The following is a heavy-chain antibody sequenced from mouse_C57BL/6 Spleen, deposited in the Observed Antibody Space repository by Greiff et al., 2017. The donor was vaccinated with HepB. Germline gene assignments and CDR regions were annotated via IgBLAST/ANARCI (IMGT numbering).Heavy chain of an antibody. Sequence: VQLQQPGAELVKPGASVKLSCKASGYTFTSYWMHWVKQRPGQGLEWIGMIHPNSGSTNYNEKFKSKATLTVDKSSSTAYMQLSSLKSEDSAVYYCARRDYYGSSLFAYWGQGTLVTVSA. CDR2: IHPNSGST. J-gene: IGHJ3*01. CDR1: GYTFTSYW. V-gene: IGHV1-64*01. CDR3: ARRDYYGSSLFAY. D-gene: IGHD1-1*01.